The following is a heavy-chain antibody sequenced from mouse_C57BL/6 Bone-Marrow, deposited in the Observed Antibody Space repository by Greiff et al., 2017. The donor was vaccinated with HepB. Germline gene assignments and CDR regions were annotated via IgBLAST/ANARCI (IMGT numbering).Heavy chain of an antibody. V-gene: IGHV1-55*01. CDR3: ASWGKFDYDMDY. Sequence: QVQLQQPGAELVKPGASVKMSCKASGYTFTSYWITWVKQRPGQGLEWIGDIYPGSGSTNYNEKFKSKATLAVDTSSSTAYMQLSSLTSEDSAVYYCASWGKFDYDMDYWGQGTSVTVSS. CDR1: GYTFTSYW. J-gene: IGHJ4*01. D-gene: IGHD4-1*01. CDR2: IYPGSGST.